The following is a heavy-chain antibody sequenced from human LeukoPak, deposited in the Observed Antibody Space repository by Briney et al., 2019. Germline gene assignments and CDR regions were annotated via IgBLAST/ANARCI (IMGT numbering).Heavy chain of an antibody. V-gene: IGHV1-2*06. CDR3: ARGRDHCGGGCYFAY. J-gene: IGHJ4*02. CDR1: GYTFTSYY. CDR2: ISPNSGGT. D-gene: IGHD2-21*02. Sequence: ASVKVSCKASGYTFTSYYMHWVRQAPGRGLEWMGRISPNSGGTNYAQKFQGRVTMTRDTSISTAYMELSRLRSDDTAVYYCARGRDHCGGGCYFAYWGQGTLVTVSS.